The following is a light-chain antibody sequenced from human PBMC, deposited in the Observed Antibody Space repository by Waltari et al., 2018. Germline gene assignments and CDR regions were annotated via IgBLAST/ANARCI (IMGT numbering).Light chain of an antibody. CDR3: QQSYSTPPGLT. V-gene: IGKV1-39*01. Sequence: DIQMTQSPSSLSASVGDRVTITCRSSQSINNYVNWYQQKPGKAPKLLIYTTSSLQSGVPSRCSGSGSGTDFTLTISSLQPEDFATYYCQQSYSTPPGLTFGGGTKVEIK. CDR2: TTS. J-gene: IGKJ4*01. CDR1: QSINNY.